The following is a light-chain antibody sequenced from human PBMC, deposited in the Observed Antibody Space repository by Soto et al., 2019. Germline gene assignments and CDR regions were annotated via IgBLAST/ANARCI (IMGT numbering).Light chain of an antibody. J-gene: IGKJ5*01. CDR3: QQLSNWPPIT. CDR1: QSVKTF. CDR2: DAS. Sequence: LTPPAGSLSLSHGQRAPLXCRASQSVKTFLVWYQHRPGQAPRVLIYDASHRASGIPARFSGSGSGTDFTLTISSLEPEDAALYYCQQLSNWPPITFGHGTRLEI. V-gene: IGKV3-11*01.